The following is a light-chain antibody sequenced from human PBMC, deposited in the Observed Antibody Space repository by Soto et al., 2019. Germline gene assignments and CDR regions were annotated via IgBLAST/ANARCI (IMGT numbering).Light chain of an antibody. J-gene: IGKJ5*01. CDR1: QSISNH. CDR2: AAS. V-gene: IGKV1-39*01. CDR3: QQSYSSPVT. Sequence: EIRIAKAPCSRCASVEERVIITCRASQSISNHLNWYQQKPGKAPELLIYAASSLQSGVPSRFSGSGSGTDFTLTITSLQPEDFATYYCQQSYSSPVTFGQRTRLEIK.